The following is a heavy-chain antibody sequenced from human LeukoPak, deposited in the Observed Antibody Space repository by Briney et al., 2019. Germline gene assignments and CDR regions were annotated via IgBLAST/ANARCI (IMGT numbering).Heavy chain of an antibody. D-gene: IGHD2-2*01. CDR1: GFTFSSYS. Sequence: GGSLRLSCAASGFTFSSYSMSWVRQAPGKGLEWVSYISSSSSTVYYADSVKGRFTISRDKAKNSLYLQVNSLRAEDTAVYYCARGGYCSSTTCYLSDAFDIWGQGTMVTVSS. J-gene: IGHJ3*02. CDR3: ARGGYCSSTTCYLSDAFDI. V-gene: IGHV3-48*01. CDR2: ISSSSSTV.